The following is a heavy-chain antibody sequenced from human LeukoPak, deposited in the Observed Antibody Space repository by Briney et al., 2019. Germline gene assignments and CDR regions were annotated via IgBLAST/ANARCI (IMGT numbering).Heavy chain of an antibody. V-gene: IGHV3-74*01. CDR2: INSDGSNT. Sequence: AGGSLRLYCAASGFTFSSYWMYWVRHAQGKGRVWVSRINSDGSNTNYANSVKGRFTISRDNAKNTLYLQMSSLRAEDTAVYYYTSSPAVAGADYWGQGTLVTVSS. CDR3: TSSPAVAGADY. D-gene: IGHD6-19*01. CDR1: GFTFSSYW. J-gene: IGHJ4*01.